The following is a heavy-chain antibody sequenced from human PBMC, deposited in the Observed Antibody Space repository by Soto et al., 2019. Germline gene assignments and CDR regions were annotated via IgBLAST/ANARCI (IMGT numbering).Heavy chain of an antibody. CDR1: GGTFSSYA. V-gene: IGHV1-69*13. Sequence: GASVKVSCKASGGTFSSYAISWVRQAPGHGLEWMGGIIPIFGTANYAQKFQGRVTITADESTSTAYMELRSLRSEDTAVYYCAREAPVGDYYYYGMDVWGQGTTVTVSS. CDR3: AREAPVGDYYYYGMDV. D-gene: IGHD3-16*01. CDR2: IIPIFGTA. J-gene: IGHJ6*02.